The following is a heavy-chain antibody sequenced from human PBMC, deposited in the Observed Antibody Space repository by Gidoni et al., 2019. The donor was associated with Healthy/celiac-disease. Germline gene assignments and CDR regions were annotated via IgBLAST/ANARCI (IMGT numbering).Heavy chain of an antibody. D-gene: IGHD3-16*01. V-gene: IGHV3-30*18. CDR2: ISYDGSNK. CDR1: GFTFSSYG. J-gene: IGHJ4*02. CDR3: AKDTSRYDYIWGSFDY. Sequence: QVQLVVCGGGVVQPGRSLRLSCAASGFTFSSYGMHWVRQAPGKGLEWVAVISYDGSNKYYADSVKGRFTISRDNSKNTLYLQMNSLRAEDTAVYYCAKDTSRYDYIWGSFDYWGQGTLVTVSS.